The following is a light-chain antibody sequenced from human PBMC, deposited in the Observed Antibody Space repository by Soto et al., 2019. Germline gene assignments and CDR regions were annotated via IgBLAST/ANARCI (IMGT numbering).Light chain of an antibody. CDR3: QQYNNWPGT. V-gene: IGKV3-15*01. J-gene: IGKJ1*01. CDR1: QSVSSN. Sequence: EIVLTQSPGTLSVSPGERATLSCRASQSVSSNLAWYQQKPGQAPRLLFYGASTGATGIPARFSGSGSETVFTLSISSLQSADFAVYYCQQYNNWPGTFGQGTKVEIK. CDR2: GAS.